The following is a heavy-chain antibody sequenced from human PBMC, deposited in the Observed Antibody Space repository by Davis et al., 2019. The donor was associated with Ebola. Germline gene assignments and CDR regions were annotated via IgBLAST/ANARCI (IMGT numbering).Heavy chain of an antibody. CDR2: ITPFNGNT. CDR3: ASSISIAARPGAFDI. D-gene: IGHD6-6*01. Sequence: AASVKVSCKASGYTFTYRYQHWVRQAPGQALEWMGWITPFNGNTNYAQKFQDRVTITRDRSMSTAYMELSSLRSEDTAMYYCASSISIAARPGAFDIWGQGTMVTVSS. CDR1: GYTFTYRY. J-gene: IGHJ3*02. V-gene: IGHV1-45*02.